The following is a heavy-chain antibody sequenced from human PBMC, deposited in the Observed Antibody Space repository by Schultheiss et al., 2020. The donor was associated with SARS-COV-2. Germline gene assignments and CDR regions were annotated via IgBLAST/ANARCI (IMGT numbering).Heavy chain of an antibody. J-gene: IGHJ4*02. CDR3: ARVGGSSGWYFDY. Sequence: SQTLSLTCAVSGYSISSGYYWGWIRQPPGKGLEWIGEINHSGSTNYNPSLKSRVTISVDTSKNQFSLKLSSVTAADTAVYYCARVGGSSGWYFDYWGQGTLVTVSS. D-gene: IGHD6-19*01. CDR2: INHSGST. CDR1: GYSISSGYY. V-gene: IGHV4-38-2*01.